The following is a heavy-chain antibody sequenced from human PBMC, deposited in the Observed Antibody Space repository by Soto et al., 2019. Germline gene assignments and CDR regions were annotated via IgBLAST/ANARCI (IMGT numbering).Heavy chain of an antibody. V-gene: IGHV4-59*01. J-gene: IGHJ5*02. CDR1: GGSISTYY. D-gene: IGHD5-18*01. CDR3: AREDSSLVLHH. Sequence: SETLSLTCTVSGGSISTYYWTWIRQPPGKGLEWIGYIHYSGTTNYNPSLKGRLTMSVDTSKNQFFLKLSSVTAADTAVYYCAREDSSLVLHHWGQGALVTVSS. CDR2: IHYSGTT.